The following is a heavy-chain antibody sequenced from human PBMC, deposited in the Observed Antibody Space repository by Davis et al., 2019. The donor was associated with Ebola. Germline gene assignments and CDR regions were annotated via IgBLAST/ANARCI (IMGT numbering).Heavy chain of an antibody. V-gene: IGHV3-21*04. CDR2: TSSSAYFI. J-gene: IGHJ3*02. Sequence: PGGSLRPSCPASGSPFTTYDMNCVRQAPGNGLEWDSSTSSSAYFIYYADSLKGRFTISRDNSKNTLYLQMNSLRAKDTAVYYCARRERDAFDIWGQGAMVTVSS. CDR3: ARRERDAFDI. CDR1: GSPFTTYD.